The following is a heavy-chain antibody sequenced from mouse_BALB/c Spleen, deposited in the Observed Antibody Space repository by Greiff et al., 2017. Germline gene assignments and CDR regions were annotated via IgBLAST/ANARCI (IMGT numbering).Heavy chain of an antibody. CDR3: ARGGWYFDY. Sequence: EVQLVESGGGLVQPGGSRKLSCAASGFTFSSFGMHWVRQAPEKGLEWVAYISSGSSTIYYADTVKGRFTISRDNPKNTLFLQMTSLRSEDTAMYYCARGGWYFDYWGQGTTLTVSS. CDR2: ISSGSSTI. V-gene: IGHV5-17*02. CDR1: GFTFSSFG. J-gene: IGHJ2*01. D-gene: IGHD1-1*02.